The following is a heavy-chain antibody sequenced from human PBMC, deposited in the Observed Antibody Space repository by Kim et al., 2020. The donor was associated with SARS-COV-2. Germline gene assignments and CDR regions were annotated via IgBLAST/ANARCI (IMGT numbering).Heavy chain of an antibody. Sequence: SETLSLTCAVSGGSISSSNWWSWVRQPPGKGLEWIGEIYHSGSTNYNPSLKSRVTISVDKSKNQFSLKLSSLTAADTAVYYCARARIPENYYYGMDVWGQGTTVTVSS. CDR2: IYHSGST. V-gene: IGHV4-4*02. CDR3: ARARIPENYYYGMDV. CDR1: GGSISSSNW. J-gene: IGHJ6*02.